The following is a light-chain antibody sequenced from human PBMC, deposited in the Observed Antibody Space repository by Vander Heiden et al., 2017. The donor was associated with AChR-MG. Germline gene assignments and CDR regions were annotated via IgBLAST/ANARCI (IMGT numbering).Light chain of an antibody. J-gene: IGKJ2*01. Sequence: DLQIPPSPSSLSASVGDRVTITCRASQGIRNDLGWYQQKPGKAPKLLIYAASSLQSGVPSRFSGSGSGTEFTLTISSLQPEDFATYYCRQHDTFPFTFGQGTKLEIK. V-gene: IGKV1-17*01. CDR2: AAS. CDR1: QGIRND. CDR3: RQHDTFPFT.